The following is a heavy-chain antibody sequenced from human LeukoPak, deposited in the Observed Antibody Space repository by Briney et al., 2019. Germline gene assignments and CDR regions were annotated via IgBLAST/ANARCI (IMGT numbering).Heavy chain of an antibody. CDR3: ARAQYYDILTGYFHYYYMDV. D-gene: IGHD3-9*01. CDR1: GGSISSYY. CDR2: IYDSGST. J-gene: IGHJ6*03. Sequence: PSETLSLTCTVSGGSISSYYWSWIRQPPGKGLEWIGYIYDSGSTNYNPSLKSRVTISVDTSKNQFSLKLSSVTAADTAVYYCARAQYYDILTGYFHYYYMDVWGKGTTVTISS. V-gene: IGHV4-59*01.